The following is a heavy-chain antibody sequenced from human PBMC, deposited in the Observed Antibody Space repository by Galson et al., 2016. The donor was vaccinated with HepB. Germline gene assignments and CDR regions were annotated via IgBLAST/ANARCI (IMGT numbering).Heavy chain of an antibody. D-gene: IGHD3-22*01. CDR3: ARPYNYYMSGYHYYFQH. CDR1: GFTFSSYR. CDR2: ISGGGSTT. J-gene: IGHJ1*01. Sequence: SLRLSCAASGFTFSSYRINWVRQASGRGLEWVAYISGGGSTTHYADSVKGRFIISRDDAKNSVYLQMGSLRDEDTAVYYCARPYNYYMSGYHYYFQHWGQGTLMTVSS. V-gene: IGHV3-48*02.